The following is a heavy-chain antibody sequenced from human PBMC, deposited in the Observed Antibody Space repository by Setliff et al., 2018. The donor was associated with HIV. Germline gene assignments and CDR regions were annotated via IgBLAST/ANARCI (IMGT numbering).Heavy chain of an antibody. D-gene: IGHD3-3*01. CDR2: IFYTGSTY. CDR3: ARLEYYYYMDV. Sequence: PSETLSLTCTVSGGSISRSHLYWGWIRQPPGKGLEWIGSIFYTGSTYYYDPSLKSRVTISVDASNNQFSLKLSSVTAADTAVYYCARLEYYYYMDVWGKGTTVTVS. V-gene: IGHV4-39*01. CDR1: GGSISRSHLY. J-gene: IGHJ6*03.